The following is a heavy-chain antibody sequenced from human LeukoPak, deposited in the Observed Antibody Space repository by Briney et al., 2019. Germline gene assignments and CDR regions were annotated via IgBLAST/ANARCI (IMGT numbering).Heavy chain of an antibody. V-gene: IGHV3-53*01. CDR3: ARVRPYYGMDV. CDR2: IYSGGST. CDR1: GFTVSSNY. J-gene: IGHJ6*02. Sequence: GGSLRLSCAASGFTVSSNYMSWVRQAPGKGLEWVSVIYSGGSTYYADSVKGRFTISRDNSKNTLYLQMNSLRAEDTAVYYCARVRPYYGMDVWGQGTTVTVSS.